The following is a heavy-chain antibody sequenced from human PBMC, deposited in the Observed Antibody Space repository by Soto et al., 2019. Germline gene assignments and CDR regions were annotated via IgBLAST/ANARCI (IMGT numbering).Heavy chain of an antibody. J-gene: IGHJ6*02. Sequence: SETQSLTCTVSGGYIRSSGYYWGWIRQPPGKGLEWIGSIYYSGSTYYNPSLKSRVTISVDTSKNQFSLKLSSVTAADTAVYYCARHPLSADLYYYYGMDVWGQGTTVTVSS. V-gene: IGHV4-39*01. CDR3: ARHPLSADLYYYYGMDV. CDR2: IYYSGST. D-gene: IGHD3-3*01. CDR1: GGYIRSSGYY.